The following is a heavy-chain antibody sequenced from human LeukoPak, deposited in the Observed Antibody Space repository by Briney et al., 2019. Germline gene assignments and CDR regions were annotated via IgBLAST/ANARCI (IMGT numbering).Heavy chain of an antibody. D-gene: IGHD2-2*01. V-gene: IGHV4-34*01. Sequence: PSETLSLTCAVYGGSFSDYYWNWIRQPPGEGLEWIGEINHSGTTNYNPSLKSRVTISVDTSKNQFSLRLSAVTAADTAVYHCARGLRLPSRSSPAVPHVWGKGTTVTVSA. CDR2: INHSGTT. CDR3: ARGLRLPSRSSPAVPHV. CDR1: GGSFSDYY. J-gene: IGHJ6*04.